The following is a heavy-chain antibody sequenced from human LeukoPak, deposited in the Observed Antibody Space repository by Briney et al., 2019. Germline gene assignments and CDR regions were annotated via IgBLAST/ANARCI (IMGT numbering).Heavy chain of an antibody. J-gene: IGHJ4*02. CDR3: ARGYECTTTSCYTGFDY. CDR2: IYTSGST. V-gene: IGHV4-4*07. D-gene: IGHD2-2*02. Sequence: SETLSLTCTVSGGSISSYYWSWIRQPAGKGLEWIGRIYTSGSTNYNPSLKSRVTMSVDTSKNQFSLKLSSVTAADTAVYYCARGYECTTTSCYTGFDYWGQGTLVTVSS. CDR1: GGSISSYY.